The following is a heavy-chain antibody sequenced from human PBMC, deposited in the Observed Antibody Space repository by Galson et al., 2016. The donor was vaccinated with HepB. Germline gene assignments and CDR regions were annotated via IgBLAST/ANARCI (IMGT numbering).Heavy chain of an antibody. J-gene: IGHJ4*02. Sequence: SLRLSCAGSGFTFSDYYMSWIRQAPGKGLEWVSYISSSGSIKHYADSVKGRFTISRDSAKNSLFLQMNSLRAEDTAVYYCAREGGPPTAYWGQGTLVTVSS. CDR2: ISSSGSIK. D-gene: IGHD3-16*01. CDR1: GFTFSDYY. CDR3: AREGGPPTAY. V-gene: IGHV3-11*04.